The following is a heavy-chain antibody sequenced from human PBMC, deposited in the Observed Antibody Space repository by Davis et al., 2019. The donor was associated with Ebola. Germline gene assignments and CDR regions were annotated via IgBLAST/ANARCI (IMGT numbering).Heavy chain of an antibody. Sequence: GGSLRLSCAASGFTFSSYWMSWVRQAPGKGLEWVANIKQDGSEKYYVDSVKDRFTISRDNARDSLYLQMDSLRSDDTAVYYCARLDHLYGSGYWNDNWGQGTLVTVSS. CDR3: ARLDHLYGSGYWNDN. D-gene: IGHD3-10*01. J-gene: IGHJ4*02. V-gene: IGHV3-7*03. CDR2: IKQDGSEK. CDR1: GFTFSSYW.